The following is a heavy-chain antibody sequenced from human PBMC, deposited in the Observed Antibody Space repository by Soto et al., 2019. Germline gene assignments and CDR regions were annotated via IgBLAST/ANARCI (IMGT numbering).Heavy chain of an antibody. J-gene: IGHJ5*02. CDR1: GYTFTSYY. CDR2: INPSGGST. Sequence: GASVKVSCKASGYTFTSYYMHWVRQAPGQGLEWMGIINPSGGSTSYAQKFQGRVTMTRDTSTSTVYMELSSLRSEDTAVYYCARGGIEWSGFNLDETNWFDPWGQGTLVTVSS. V-gene: IGHV1-46*01. CDR3: ARGGIEWSGFNLDETNWFDP. D-gene: IGHD3-3*01.